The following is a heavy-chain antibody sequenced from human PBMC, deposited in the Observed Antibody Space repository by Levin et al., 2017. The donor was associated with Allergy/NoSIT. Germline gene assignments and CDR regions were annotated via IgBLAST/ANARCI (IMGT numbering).Heavy chain of an antibody. CDR3: AGGQPLGS. J-gene: IGHJ5*02. CDR2: MKHDGSEK. Sequence: GESLKISCAGSRFMFTNYWMTWVRQAPGKGLEWVANMKHDGSEKYYVDSVKGRFTISRDNAKNSLYLQMNSLRAEDTAVYYCAGGQPLGSWGQGTLVIVSS. V-gene: IGHV3-7*01. CDR1: RFMFTNYW. D-gene: IGHD6-13*01.